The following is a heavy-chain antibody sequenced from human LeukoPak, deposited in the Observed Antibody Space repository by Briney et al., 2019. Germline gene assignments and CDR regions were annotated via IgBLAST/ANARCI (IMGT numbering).Heavy chain of an antibody. Sequence: GGSLRLSCAASGFTFNSYTMSWARLAPGKGLEWVSSVGGAGGDTWYADSVKGRFTISRDNSKNTLYLQMNSLRAEDTAVYYCARDIRGYYDSSGYLTQYFDYWGQGTLVTVSS. CDR1: GFTFNSYT. CDR2: VGGAGGDT. D-gene: IGHD3-22*01. J-gene: IGHJ4*02. V-gene: IGHV3-23*01. CDR3: ARDIRGYYDSSGYLTQYFDY.